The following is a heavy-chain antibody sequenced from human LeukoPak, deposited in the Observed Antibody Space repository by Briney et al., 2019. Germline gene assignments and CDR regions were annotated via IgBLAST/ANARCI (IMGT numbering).Heavy chain of an antibody. CDR3: ARGGRITTIVVVIADY. CDR1: GYTFTGYY. CDR2: INPNSGGT. J-gene: IGHJ4*02. Sequence: GASVKVSCKASGYTFTGYYMHWVRQAPGQGLEWMGWINPNSGGTNYAQKFQGRVTMTRDTSISTAYMELSRLRSDDTAVYYCARGGRITTIVVVIADYWGQGTLVTVSS. V-gene: IGHV1-2*02. D-gene: IGHD3-22*01.